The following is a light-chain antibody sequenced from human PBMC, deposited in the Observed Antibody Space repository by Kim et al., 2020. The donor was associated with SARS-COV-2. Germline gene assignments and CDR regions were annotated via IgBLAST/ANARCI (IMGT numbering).Light chain of an antibody. J-gene: IGKJ4*01. Sequence: VGDRVTITCRASQSISNYLNWYQQKPGKAPELLIYAASSLQSGVPSRFSGSGSGTDFTLTISSLQPEDFATYYCQQSYSTPQLTFGGGTKVEIK. V-gene: IGKV1-39*01. CDR3: QQSYSTPQLT. CDR1: QSISNY. CDR2: AAS.